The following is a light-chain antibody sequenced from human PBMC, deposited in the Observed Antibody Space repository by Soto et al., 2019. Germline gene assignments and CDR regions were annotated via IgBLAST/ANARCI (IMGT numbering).Light chain of an antibody. CDR3: ASYTRTTTLV. Sequence: QSALTQPASVSGSPGQSITISCTGTISDIGGYNFISWHQHHPGKAPKLVIYDVNNRSSGISYRFSGSKSGNTASLTISGLQAEDEADYYCASYTRTTTLVFGGGTKLTVL. CDR2: DVN. CDR1: ISDIGGYNF. V-gene: IGLV2-14*01. J-gene: IGLJ2*01.